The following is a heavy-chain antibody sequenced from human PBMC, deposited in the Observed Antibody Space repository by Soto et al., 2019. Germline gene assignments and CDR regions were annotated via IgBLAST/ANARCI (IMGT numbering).Heavy chain of an antibody. D-gene: IGHD3-10*01. V-gene: IGHV4-31*02. J-gene: IGHJ4*02. CDR1: GGSISSGGYY. CDR3: ARGALWFGESRGETLDY. CDR2: IYYSGST. Sequence: LCGGSISSGGYYWSWIRQHPGKGLEWIGYIYYSGSTYYNPSLKSRVTISVDTSKNQFSLKLSSVTAADTAVYYCARGALWFGESRGETLDYWGQGTLVTVSS.